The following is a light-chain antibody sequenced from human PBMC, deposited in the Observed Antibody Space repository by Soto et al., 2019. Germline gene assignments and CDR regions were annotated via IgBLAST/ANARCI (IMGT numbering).Light chain of an antibody. Sequence: TQSPSTLSASVVDRVTITFRASQSLSSSYFAWYQHKPGQGPRLLIYGAFTRATGIPDRFSGSGSGTDFTLTISRLEPEDFAVYYCQQHETLITFGQGTRLEIK. CDR2: GAF. CDR1: QSLSSSY. J-gene: IGKJ5*01. CDR3: QQHETLIT. V-gene: IGKV3-20*01.